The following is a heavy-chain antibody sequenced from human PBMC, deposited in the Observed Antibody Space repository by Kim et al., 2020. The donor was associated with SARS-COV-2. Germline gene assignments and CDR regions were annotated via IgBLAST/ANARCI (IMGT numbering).Heavy chain of an antibody. CDR1: GFTFSDYW. D-gene: IGHD2-8*01. Sequence: GGSLRLSCAASGFTFSDYWMYWVRQLPGKGLAWVSRINSDGGITTYAGSVKGRFSIYRNNARNTLYLQMNSLRVDDTAVYYCVRPVSDCRNGVCRYFFEYWGQGTLVTVSS. V-gene: IGHV3-74*03. J-gene: IGHJ4*02. CDR2: INSDGGIT. CDR3: VRPVSDCRNGVCRYFFEY.